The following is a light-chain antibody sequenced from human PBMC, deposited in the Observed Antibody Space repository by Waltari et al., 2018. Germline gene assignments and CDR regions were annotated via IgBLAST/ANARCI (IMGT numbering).Light chain of an antibody. CDR1: SSNIVNNL. CDR2: SNN. Sequence: QSVLTQPPSASGTPGQRATISCSGSSSNIVNNLVTWFQQLPGTAPKLLIFSNNQRPSGVPDRFSGSKPGNSASLAISGLQSEDEAEYYCAAWDDSLNGYVFGTGTKVTVL. J-gene: IGLJ1*01. CDR3: AAWDDSLNGYV. V-gene: IGLV1-44*01.